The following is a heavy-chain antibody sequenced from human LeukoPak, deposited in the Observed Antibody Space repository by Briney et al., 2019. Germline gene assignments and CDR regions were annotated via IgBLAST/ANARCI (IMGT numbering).Heavy chain of an antibody. Sequence: PSETLSLTCAVSGSSIRSAYFWGWIRQPPGKGLEWIGNIFHTGSTDYNPSLKSRVTISVDTSKNQFSLKLSSVTAADTAVYYCARVGYCSSTSCLYFDYWGQGTLVAVSS. J-gene: IGHJ4*02. CDR3: ARVGYCSSTSCLYFDY. CDR2: IFHTGST. D-gene: IGHD2-2*01. V-gene: IGHV4-38-2*01. CDR1: GSSIRSAYF.